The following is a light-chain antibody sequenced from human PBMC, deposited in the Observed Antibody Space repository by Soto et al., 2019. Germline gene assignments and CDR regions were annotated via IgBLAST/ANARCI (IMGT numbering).Light chain of an antibody. V-gene: IGKV1-39*01. CDR2: AAS. Sequence: DIMMSQSPSSLSPSVGDRVTITCRASQSISGDLNWYQQKPGKAPNLLIHAASTLQSGVPSRFSGRGSGKDFTLTISSLQPEDFATYYCQQTYSTPPTFGQGTKLESK. J-gene: IGKJ2*01. CDR1: QSISGD. CDR3: QQTYSTPPT.